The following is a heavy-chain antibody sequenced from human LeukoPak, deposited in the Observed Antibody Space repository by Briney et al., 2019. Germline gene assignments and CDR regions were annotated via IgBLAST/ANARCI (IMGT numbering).Heavy chain of an antibody. CDR3: ARVQHPFRFLEGLEWLFGY. J-gene: IGHJ4*02. V-gene: IGHV4-34*01. CDR1: GGSFSGYY. Sequence: SETLSLTCAVYGGSFSGYYWSWIRHPPGKGLEWIGEINHSGSTNYNPSLKSRVPISVDTSKNQFSLKLSCVTAADTAVYYCARVQHPFRFLEGLEWLFGYWGQGTLVTVSS. D-gene: IGHD3-3*01. CDR2: INHSGST.